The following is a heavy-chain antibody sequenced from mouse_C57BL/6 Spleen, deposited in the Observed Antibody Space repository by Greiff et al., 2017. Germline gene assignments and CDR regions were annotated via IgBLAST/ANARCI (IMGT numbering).Heavy chain of an antibody. J-gene: IGHJ3*01. CDR1: GFTFSSYA. CDR2: ISAGGSYT. Sequence: EVQGVESGGGLVKPGGSLKLSCAASGFTFSSYAMSWVRQTPEKRLEWVATISAGGSYTYYPDNVKGRFTISRNTAKNNLYLQMSHLKSEDTAMYYCARDPGYGWFAYWGQGTLVTVSA. V-gene: IGHV5-4*01. D-gene: IGHD3-1*01. CDR3: ARDPGYGWFAY.